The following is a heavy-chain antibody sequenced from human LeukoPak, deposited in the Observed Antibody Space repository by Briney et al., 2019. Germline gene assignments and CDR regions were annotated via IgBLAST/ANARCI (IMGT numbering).Heavy chain of an antibody. Sequence: PSQTLSLTCTVSGGSISSGGYYWSWIRQPPGKGLEWIGYIYYSGSTNYNPSLKSRVTISVDTSKNQFSLKLSSVTAADTAVYYCARGELGYCSGGSCYSGIDYYYYYGMDVWGQGTTVTVSS. V-gene: IGHV4-61*08. CDR3: ARGELGYCSGGSCYSGIDYYYYYGMDV. D-gene: IGHD2-15*01. CDR1: GGSISSGGYY. J-gene: IGHJ6*02. CDR2: IYYSGST.